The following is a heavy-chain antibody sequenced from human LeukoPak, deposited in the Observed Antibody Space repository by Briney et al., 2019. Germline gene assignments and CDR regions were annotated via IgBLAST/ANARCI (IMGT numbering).Heavy chain of an antibody. V-gene: IGHV3-30*18. Sequence: GGSLRLSCAASGFTFSNYAMHWVRQAPGKGLEWVAIISYDGGNNYYADSVKGRFTISRDNSKNTLFLQMNSLRAEDTAVYYCAKTDYGDRSPDYWGQGTLVTVSS. J-gene: IGHJ4*02. D-gene: IGHD4-17*01. CDR1: GFTFSNYA. CDR3: AKTDYGDRSPDY. CDR2: ISYDGGNN.